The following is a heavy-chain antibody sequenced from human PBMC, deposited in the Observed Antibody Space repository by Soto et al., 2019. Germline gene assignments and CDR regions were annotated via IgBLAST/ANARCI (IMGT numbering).Heavy chain of an antibody. CDR3: ATLTGRDGPVDY. V-gene: IGHV3-33*03. CDR2: SWFDGSTK. J-gene: IGHJ4*02. CDR1: GFTFSDYG. Sequence: QVQLVESGGGVVQPGKSLRLSCTTSGFTFSDYGMHWVRQAPGKGLEWVAVSWFDGSTKLYTNSVKGRFTISRDNYNTLYLQMNNLRAEDTAVYYCATLTGRDGPVDYWGQGTLVTVSS. D-gene: IGHD3-9*01.